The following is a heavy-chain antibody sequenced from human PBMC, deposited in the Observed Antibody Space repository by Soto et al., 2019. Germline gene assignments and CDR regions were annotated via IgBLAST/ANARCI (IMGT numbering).Heavy chain of an antibody. D-gene: IGHD3-3*01. CDR1: GYSFTSYW. CDR3: ARESYDFFEY. Sequence: PGESLQISCKGSGYSFTSYWIGCVRQMPGKGLEWIGIIYPGDSDTRYSPSFQGQVTISADKSISTAYLQWSSLKASDTAMYYCARESYDFFEYWGQGTLVTVSS. J-gene: IGHJ4*02. CDR2: IYPGDSDT. V-gene: IGHV5-51*01.